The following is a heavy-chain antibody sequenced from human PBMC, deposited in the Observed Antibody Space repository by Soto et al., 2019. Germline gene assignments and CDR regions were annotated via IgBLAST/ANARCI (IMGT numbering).Heavy chain of an antibody. CDR1: GFTFSSYT. Sequence: QVQLVESGGGVVQPGRSLRLSCAASGFTFSSYTMHWVRQAPGKGLAWVAVISYDDGVNKYYADSVKGRFTISRDNSKNTLYLQMNSLRVEETAVYYCARSIAVAGTPEFDYWGQGALVTVSS. J-gene: IGHJ4*02. CDR2: ISYDDGVNK. V-gene: IGHV3-30-3*01. CDR3: ARSIAVAGTPEFDY. D-gene: IGHD6-19*01.